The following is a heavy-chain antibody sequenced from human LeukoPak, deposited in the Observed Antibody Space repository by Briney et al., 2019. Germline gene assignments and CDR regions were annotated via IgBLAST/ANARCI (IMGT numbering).Heavy chain of an antibody. CDR1: GGSISSYY. V-gene: IGHV4-59*01. J-gene: IGHJ4*02. CDR3: ASTPQLRFLEWPDYFDY. Sequence: SETLSLTCTVSGGSISSYYWSWIRQPPGKGLEWIGYIYYSGSTNYNPSLKSRVTISVDTSKNQFSLKLSSVTAADTAVYYCASTPQLRFLEWPDYFDYWGQGTLVTVSS. D-gene: IGHD3-3*01. CDR2: IYYSGST.